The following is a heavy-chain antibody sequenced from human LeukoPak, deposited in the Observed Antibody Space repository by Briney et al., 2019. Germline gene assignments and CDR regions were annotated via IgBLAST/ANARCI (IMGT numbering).Heavy chain of an antibody. CDR3: ARDGWYDSSGYSPGEYFYYMDV. CDR2: ISYDESDK. CDR1: GFTFSTYA. V-gene: IGHV3-30*01. J-gene: IGHJ6*03. Sequence: GGSLRLSCAASGFTFSTYAMHWVRQAPGEGLEWVAVISYDESDKFYGDSVEGRFTISRDNSKNTVFLQMNSLRTEDTAVYYCARDGWYDSSGYSPGEYFYYMDVWGKGTTVTVSS. D-gene: IGHD3-22*01.